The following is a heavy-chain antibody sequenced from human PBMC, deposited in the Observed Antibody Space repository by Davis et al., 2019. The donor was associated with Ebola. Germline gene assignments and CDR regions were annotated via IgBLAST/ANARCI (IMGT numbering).Heavy chain of an antibody. D-gene: IGHD4-11*01. CDR3: TKVSITVGARYFDS. V-gene: IGHV3-53*04. CDR1: GFTVSSNY. J-gene: IGHJ4*02. Sequence: GGSLRLSCAASGFTVSSNYMSWVRQAPGKGLEWVSVIYSGGSTYYADSVKGRFTISRHNSKNTLYLQMNSLRAEDTAVYYCTKVSITVGARYFDSWGQGILVTVSS. CDR2: IYSGGST.